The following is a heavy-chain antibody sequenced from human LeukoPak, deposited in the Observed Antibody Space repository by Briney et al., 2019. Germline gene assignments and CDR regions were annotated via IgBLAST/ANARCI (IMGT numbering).Heavy chain of an antibody. CDR1: GYAFTGYY. CDR2: INPNSGGT. D-gene: IGHD6-19*01. V-gene: IGHV1-2*02. Sequence: ASVKVSCKASGYAFTGYYMHWVRQAPGQGLEWMGWINPNSGGTNYAQKFQGRVTMTRDTSISTAYMELSRLRSDDTAVYYCARDLPGIAVAGSAEYFQHWGQGTLVTVSS. J-gene: IGHJ1*01. CDR3: ARDLPGIAVAGSAEYFQH.